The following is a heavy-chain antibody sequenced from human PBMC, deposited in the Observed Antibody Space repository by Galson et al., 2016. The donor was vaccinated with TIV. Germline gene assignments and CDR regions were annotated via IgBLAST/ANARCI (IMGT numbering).Heavy chain of an antibody. J-gene: IGHJ6*03. CDR1: GGSINTYY. V-gene: IGHV4-59*01. Sequence: ETLSLTCTVSGGSINTYYWTWIRQPPGKGLEWIGHVYYSGSTDYNPSLKTQVTISIDKSKTQFSLKLNSVTAADTAVYFCASDKSGFETVERFYYYMDVWGKGTTVTVSS. CDR3: ASDKSGFETVERFYYYMDV. D-gene: IGHD1-26*01. CDR2: VYYSGST.